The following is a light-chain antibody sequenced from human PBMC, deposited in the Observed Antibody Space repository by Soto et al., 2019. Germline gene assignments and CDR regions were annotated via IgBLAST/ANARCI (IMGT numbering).Light chain of an antibody. J-gene: IGKJ2*01. Sequence: EIVLTQSTGTLSLSPGERATLSCRASQNLDSKYLVWYQHKLGQAPSLLIYDASTRATGIPDRFSGSGSGTDFTITISRMESEEFEVYYCHIYGSSPTYGQGIKLEIK. CDR2: DAS. CDR1: QNLDSKY. CDR3: HIYGSSPT. V-gene: IGKV3-20*01.